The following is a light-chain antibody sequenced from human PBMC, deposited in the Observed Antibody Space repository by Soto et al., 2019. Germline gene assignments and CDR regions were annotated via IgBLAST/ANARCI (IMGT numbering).Light chain of an antibody. CDR1: QSISSW. J-gene: IGKJ1*01. V-gene: IGKV1-5*01. CDR2: DVS. CDR3: QQYNSYPWT. Sequence: DIQMTQSPSSLSASVGDRVTITCRASQSISSWLAWYQQKPGKAPKLLIYDVSSLESEVPSRFSGSGSGTEFTLAISSLQPDDFATYYCQQYNSYPWTFGQGTKVDIK.